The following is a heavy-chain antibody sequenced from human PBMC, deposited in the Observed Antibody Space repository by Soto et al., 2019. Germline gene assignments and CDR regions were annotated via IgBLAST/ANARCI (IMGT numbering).Heavy chain of an antibody. V-gene: IGHV3-21*06. CDR3: ARESEDRTSNFDY. J-gene: IGHJ4*02. CDR1: GFTFTRYS. CDR2: ISSTTNYI. Sequence: PGGSLRLSCAASGFTFTRYSMNWVRQAPGKGLEWVSSISSTTNYIYYGDSMKGRFTISRDNAKNSLYLEMNSLRAEDTAVYYCARESEDRTSNFDYWGKGTLVTVSS.